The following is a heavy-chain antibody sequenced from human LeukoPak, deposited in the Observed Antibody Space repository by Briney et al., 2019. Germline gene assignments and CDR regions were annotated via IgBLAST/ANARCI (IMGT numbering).Heavy chain of an antibody. CDR1: GFSVSSNH. J-gene: IGHJ4*02. V-gene: IGHV3-53*01. CDR2: IYSDGST. Sequence: GGSLRLSCAASGFSVSSNHMSWVRQAPGKGLEWVSVIYSDGSTYSADSVRTRFTISRDNSKNTLFLQMNSLRAEDTAVYYCTRVPLYDSSGYSLDCWGQGTLVTVSS. D-gene: IGHD3-22*01. CDR3: TRVPLYDSSGYSLDC.